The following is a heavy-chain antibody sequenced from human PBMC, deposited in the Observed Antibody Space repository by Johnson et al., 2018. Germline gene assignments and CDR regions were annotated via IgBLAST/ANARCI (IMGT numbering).Heavy chain of an antibody. J-gene: IGHJ6*02. V-gene: IGHV1-8*01. Sequence: QVQLVQSGAEVKKXGSSVKVXCKASGYTFTSYDINWVRQATGQGLEWMGWMNPNSGNTGYAQKFQGRVTMTRNTSISKAYMELSSLRSEDTAVYYCARDREQWLGYYYGMDVWGQGTTVTVSS. CDR2: MNPNSGNT. CDR1: GYTFTSYD. D-gene: IGHD6-19*01. CDR3: ARDREQWLGYYYGMDV.